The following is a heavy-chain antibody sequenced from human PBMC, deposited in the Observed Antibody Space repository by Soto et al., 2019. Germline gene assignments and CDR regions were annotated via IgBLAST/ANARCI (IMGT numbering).Heavy chain of an antibody. V-gene: IGHV3-21*01. Sequence: EVQLVESGGGLVKPGGSLRLSCAASGFTFSSYSMNWVRQAPGKGLEWVSSISSSSSYIYYADSVKGRFTISRDNAKNSLYLQMNSLRAEDTAVDYCARLTSDGSSGYYCYWGQGTLVTVSS. CDR3: ARLTSDGSSGYYCY. J-gene: IGHJ4*02. D-gene: IGHD3-22*01. CDR2: ISSSSSYI. CDR1: GFTFSSYS.